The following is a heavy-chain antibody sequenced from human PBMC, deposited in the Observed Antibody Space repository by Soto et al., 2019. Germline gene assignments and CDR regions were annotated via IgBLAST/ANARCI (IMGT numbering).Heavy chain of an antibody. CDR1: GYTFANYP. CDR3: ARPLRGSGDVWFDP. J-gene: IGHJ5*02. CDR2: ISNYNDYT. V-gene: IGHV1-18*04. Sequence: ASVKVSCTSFGYTFANYPISWVRQAPGQGLEWMGWISNYNDYTTYAQNFQGRVTMTRDTSTNTAYLELRSLRSDDTAVYFCARPLRGSGDVWFDPWGQGAL.